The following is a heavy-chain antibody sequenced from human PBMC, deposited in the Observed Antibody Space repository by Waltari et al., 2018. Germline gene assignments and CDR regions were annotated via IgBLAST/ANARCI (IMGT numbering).Heavy chain of an antibody. J-gene: IGHJ4*02. Sequence: EVKLVESGGGLVQPGGSLRLSCAASGFTFSDHWMHWVRQAPGKGLVWVSRMNSDASTTDYADSVKGRFTIARDNAENTLYLQMNSLRAEDTAVYYCVRGTSGWYGTDYWGQGTLVTVSS. CDR3: VRGTSGWYGTDY. CDR2: MNSDASTT. CDR1: GFTFSDHW. V-gene: IGHV3-74*01. D-gene: IGHD6-19*01.